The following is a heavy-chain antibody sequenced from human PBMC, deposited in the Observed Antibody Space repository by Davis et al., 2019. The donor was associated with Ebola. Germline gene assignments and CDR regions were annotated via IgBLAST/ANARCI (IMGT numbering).Heavy chain of an antibody. J-gene: IGHJ6*04. V-gene: IGHV6-1*01. Sequence: HSQTPSLTCAISGDRVSSGGWNWIRQSPSRGLEWLGRTYYSSKWYYDYAVSVKSRITINPDTSKNQFSLQLNSVTPEDTALYYCARGWLRGGMDVWGEGTTVTVFS. CDR2: TYYSSKWYY. CDR1: GDRVSSGG. CDR3: ARGWLRGGMDV. D-gene: IGHD5-18*01.